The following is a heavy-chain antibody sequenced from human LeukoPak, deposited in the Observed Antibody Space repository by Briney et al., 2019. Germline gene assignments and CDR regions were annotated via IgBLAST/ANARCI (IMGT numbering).Heavy chain of an antibody. CDR2: IYYSGST. J-gene: IGHJ6*03. CDR3: ARGVFGRPYYYMDV. CDR1: GGSISSSSYY. Sequence: SETLSLTCTVSGGSISSSSYYWGWIRQPPGKGLEWIGSIYYSGSTYYNPSLKSRVTISVDTSKNQFSLKLSSVTAADTAVYYCARGVFGRPYYYMDVWGKGTTVTVSS. D-gene: IGHD3-10*01. V-gene: IGHV4-39*07.